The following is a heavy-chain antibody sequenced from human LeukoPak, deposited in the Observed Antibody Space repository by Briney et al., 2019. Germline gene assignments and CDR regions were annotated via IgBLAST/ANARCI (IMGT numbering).Heavy chain of an antibody. CDR3: ARFPLEMATYGY. J-gene: IGHJ4*02. V-gene: IGHV4-61*01. CDR2: IYYTGST. Sequence: SETLSLTCTVSGGSVSSSSCYWSWIRQPPGKGLEWIGYIYYTGSTNYNPSLKSRVTISVDTSRNQFSLKLSSVTAADTAVYYCARFPLEMATYGYWGQGTLVTVSS. CDR1: GGSVSSSSCY. D-gene: IGHD5-24*01.